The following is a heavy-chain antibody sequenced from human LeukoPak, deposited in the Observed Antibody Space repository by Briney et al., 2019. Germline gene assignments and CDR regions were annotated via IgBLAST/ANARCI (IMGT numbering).Heavy chain of an antibody. CDR3: ARAPPTEGWDFDL. J-gene: IGHJ2*01. Sequence: ASVKVSCKASGYTFTGYYMHWVRHAPGQGHEWMGWINVNSGGTRYAQKFPGRVTVTRDTSISTAYMEVSRLRSDDTAVYYCARAPPTEGWDFDLCGRGALVTVSS. CDR2: INVNSGGT. V-gene: IGHV1-2*02. CDR1: GYTFTGYY. D-gene: IGHD2-21*02.